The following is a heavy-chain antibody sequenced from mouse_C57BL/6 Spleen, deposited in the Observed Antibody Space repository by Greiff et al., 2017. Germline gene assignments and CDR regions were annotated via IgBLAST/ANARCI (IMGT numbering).Heavy chain of an antibody. CDR2: IDPETGGT. CDR1: GYTFTDYE. CDR3: TRTHPYYYGKGDY. V-gene: IGHV1-15*01. Sequence: QVQLQQSGAELVRPGASVTLTCKASGYTFTDYEMHWVKQTPVHGLEWIGAIDPETGGTAYNQKIKGKAILTADKSSSTAYMELHSLTSEDSSVYYCTRTHPYYYGKGDYWGQGTTLTVSS. J-gene: IGHJ2*01. D-gene: IGHD1-1*01.